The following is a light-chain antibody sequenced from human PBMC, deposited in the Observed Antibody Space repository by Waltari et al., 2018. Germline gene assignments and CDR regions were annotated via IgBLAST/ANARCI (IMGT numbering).Light chain of an antibody. Sequence: DIQMTQSPSSRSASVGDRVTITCRASETIRIYLNWYQQKPGKAPKLLINTASRLQSGVPSRFSGSGSGTDFTLTISTLQHEDFATDYCQQSYSIPLTFGGGTKVEIK. J-gene: IGKJ4*01. CDR1: ETIRIY. CDR3: QQSYSIPLT. CDR2: TAS. V-gene: IGKV1-39*01.